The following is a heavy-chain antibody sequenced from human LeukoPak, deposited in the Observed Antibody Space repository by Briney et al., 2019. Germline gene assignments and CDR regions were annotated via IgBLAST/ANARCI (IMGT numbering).Heavy chain of an antibody. CDR3: ARGKSDYDFWSGSYYYYMDV. J-gene: IGHJ6*03. CDR1: GGSFSDYY. Sequence: PSETLSLTCAVYGGSFSDYYWSWIRQPPGKGLEWIGEINHSGSTNYNPSLKSRVTISVDTSKNQFSLKLSSVTAADTAVYYCARGKSDYDFWSGSYYYYMDVWGKGTTVTVSS. CDR2: INHSGST. D-gene: IGHD3-3*01. V-gene: IGHV4-34*01.